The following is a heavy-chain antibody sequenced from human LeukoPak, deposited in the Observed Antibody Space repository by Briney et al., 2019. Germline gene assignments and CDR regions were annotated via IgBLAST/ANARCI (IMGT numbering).Heavy chain of an antibody. J-gene: IGHJ5*02. Sequence: QTGGSLGLPCAASGFTFSRYEMNWVRQAPGKGLEWVSYITSSGTTIYYADSVKGRFTVSRDNAKNSLYLQMNSLRAEDTAVYYCARDSSDSSGWYEGWFDPWGQGTLVTVSS. CDR1: GFTFSRYE. CDR2: ITSSGTTI. CDR3: ARDSSDSSGWYEGWFDP. D-gene: IGHD6-19*01. V-gene: IGHV3-48*03.